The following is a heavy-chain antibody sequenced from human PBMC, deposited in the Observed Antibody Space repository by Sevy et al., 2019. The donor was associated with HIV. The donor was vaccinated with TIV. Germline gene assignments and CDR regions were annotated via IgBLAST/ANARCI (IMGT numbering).Heavy chain of an antibody. D-gene: IGHD2-21*01. Sequence: GGSLRLSCAASGFTFSSYGMHWVRQAPGKGLEWVAVISYDGSNNYYTDSVKGRFTISRDNSKNTLYLQMNSLRAEDTAIYYCAKDLHGGNSDDYHDHWGQGTLVTVSS. V-gene: IGHV3-30*18. CDR1: GFTFSSYG. J-gene: IGHJ4*02. CDR2: ISYDGSNN. CDR3: AKDLHGGNSDDYHDH.